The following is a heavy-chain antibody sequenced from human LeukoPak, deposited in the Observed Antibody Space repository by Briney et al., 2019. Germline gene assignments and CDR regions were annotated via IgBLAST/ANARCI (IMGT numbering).Heavy chain of an antibody. Sequence: PSETLSLTCAVYGGSFSGYYWSWIRQPPGKGLEWIGEINHSGSTNYSPSLKSRVTISVDTSKNQFSLKLSSVTAADTAVYYCARALRYCSSTSCYNYYYYYMDVWGKGTTVTVSS. D-gene: IGHD2-2*02. V-gene: IGHV4-34*01. CDR1: GGSFSGYY. J-gene: IGHJ6*03. CDR3: ARALRYCSSTSCYNYYYYYMDV. CDR2: INHSGST.